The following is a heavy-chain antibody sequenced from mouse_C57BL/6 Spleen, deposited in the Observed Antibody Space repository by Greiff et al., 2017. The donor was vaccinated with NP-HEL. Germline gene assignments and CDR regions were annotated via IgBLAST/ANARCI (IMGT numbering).Heavy chain of an antibody. CDR2: IDPSDSYT. J-gene: IGHJ4*01. CDR3: AKGYYGSRGHAMED. V-gene: IGHV1-69*01. Sequence: VQLQQPGAELVMPGASVKLSCTASGYTFTSYWMYWVKQTPGQGLEWIGEIDPSDSYTNYKQNVKGRFTLTVDKSSSTAYLQLSSLTSEDSSVYECAKGYYGSRGHAMEDWGQGTSVTVAS. CDR1: GYTFTSYW. D-gene: IGHD1-1*01.